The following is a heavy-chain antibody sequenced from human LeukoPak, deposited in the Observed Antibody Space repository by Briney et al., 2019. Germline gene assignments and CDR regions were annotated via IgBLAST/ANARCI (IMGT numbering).Heavy chain of an antibody. CDR3: ARDLGSSGWYRWFDP. D-gene: IGHD6-19*01. Sequence: GGSLRLSCAASGFTFSSYSMNWVRQAPGKGLEWVSVIYSGGSTYYADSVKGRFTISRDNSKNTLYLQMNSLRAEDTAVYYCARDLGSSGWYRWFDPWGQGTLVTVSS. J-gene: IGHJ5*02. CDR2: IYSGGST. V-gene: IGHV3-66*01. CDR1: GFTFSSYS.